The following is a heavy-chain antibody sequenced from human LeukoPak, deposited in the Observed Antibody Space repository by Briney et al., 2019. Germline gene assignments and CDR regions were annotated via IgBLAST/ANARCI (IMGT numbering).Heavy chain of an antibody. CDR2: IYYSGST. J-gene: IGHJ4*02. V-gene: IGHV4-39*07. Sequence: SETLSLTCTVSGGSISSSSYYWGWIRQPPGKGLEWIGSIYYSGSTYYNPSLKSRVTISVDTSKNQFSLKLSSVTAADTAVYYCARGVSKWELLSHYFDYWGQGTLVTVSS. CDR3: ARGVSKWELLSHYFDY. CDR1: GGSISSSSYY. D-gene: IGHD1-26*01.